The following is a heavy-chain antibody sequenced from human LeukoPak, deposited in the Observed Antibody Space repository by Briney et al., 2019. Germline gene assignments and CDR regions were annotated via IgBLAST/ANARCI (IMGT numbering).Heavy chain of an antibody. CDR2: ISSSSSTI. CDR1: GFTFSSYS. CDR3: ARELPAGIAARPYYFDY. Sequence: PGGSLRLSCAASGFTFSSYSMNWVRQAPGKGLEWVSYISSSSSTIYYADSVKGRFTISRDNAKNSLYLQMNSLRAEDTAVYYCARELPAGIAARPYYFDYWGQGTLVTVSS. D-gene: IGHD6-6*01. V-gene: IGHV3-48*01. J-gene: IGHJ4*02.